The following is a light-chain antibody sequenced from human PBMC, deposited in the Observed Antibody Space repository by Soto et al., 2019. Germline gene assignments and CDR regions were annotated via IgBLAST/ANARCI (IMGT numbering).Light chain of an antibody. J-gene: IGLJ1*01. CDR3: QSYESSLSGYV. CDR1: SSNIGAGYD. V-gene: IGLV1-40*01. Sequence: QSALTQPPSVSGAPGQRVTISCTGSSSNIGAGYDVHWYQQLPGTAPKLLIYGNSNRPSGVPDRFSGSKSGTSASLAITGLQAEDEAEYYCQSYESSLSGYVFGTGTKVTVL. CDR2: GNS.